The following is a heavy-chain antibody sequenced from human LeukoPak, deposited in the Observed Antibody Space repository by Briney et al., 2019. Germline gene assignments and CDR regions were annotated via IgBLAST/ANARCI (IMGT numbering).Heavy chain of an antibody. CDR3: ANQAYSQFDY. J-gene: IGHJ4*02. CDR1: GFAFSSYW. CDR2: ISPDGSAE. V-gene: IGHV3-7*01. Sequence: GSLRLSCVASGFAFSSYWMSWVRQAPGKGLELVANISPDGSAEDYVDSVRGRFAISRDNAKRSLYLQMNSLSPEDTAVYYCANQAYSQFDYWGQGTLVRVSS. D-gene: IGHD4-11*01.